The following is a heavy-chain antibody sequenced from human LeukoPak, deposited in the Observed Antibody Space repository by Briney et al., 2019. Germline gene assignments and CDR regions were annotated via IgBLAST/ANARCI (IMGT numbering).Heavy chain of an antibody. CDR2: ISHDESSE. D-gene: IGHD3-3*01. Sequence: GRSLRLSCAASGFTFSNYAMHWVRQAPGKGLEWVALISHDESSEYYGDSMKGRFTISRDNSRNTFYLQMNSLRAEDTAVYYCASRFEWLSSFDYWGQGTLVTVSS. CDR1: GFTFSNYA. V-gene: IGHV3-30*03. CDR3: ASRFEWLSSFDY. J-gene: IGHJ4*02.